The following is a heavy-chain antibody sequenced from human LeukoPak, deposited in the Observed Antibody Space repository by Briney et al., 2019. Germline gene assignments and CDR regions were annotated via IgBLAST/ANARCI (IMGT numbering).Heavy chain of an antibody. J-gene: IGHJ6*02. CDR1: GYSFTSYW. D-gene: IGHD2-15*01. Sequence: GESLKISCKGSGYSFTSYWIGWVRQMPGKGLEWMGIIYPGDSDTRYSPSFQGQVTISADKSISTAYQQWSSLKASDTAMYYCARHDQVCSGGSCYSFYYGMDVWGQGTTVTVSS. CDR2: IYPGDSDT. CDR3: ARHDQVCSGGSCYSFYYGMDV. V-gene: IGHV5-51*01.